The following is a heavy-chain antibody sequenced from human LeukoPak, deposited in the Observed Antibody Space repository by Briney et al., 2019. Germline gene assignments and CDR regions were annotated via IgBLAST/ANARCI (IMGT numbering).Heavy chain of an antibody. J-gene: IGHJ4*02. D-gene: IGHD2-2*01. CDR3: ARPYCSSTSCYDWDDY. Sequence: SETPSLTCAVYGGSFSGYYWSWIRQPPGKGLEWIGEINHSGSTNYNPSLKSRVTISVDTSKNQFSLKLSSVTAADTAVYYCARPYCSSTSCYDWDDYWSQGTLVTVSS. V-gene: IGHV4-34*01. CDR2: INHSGST. CDR1: GGSFSGYY.